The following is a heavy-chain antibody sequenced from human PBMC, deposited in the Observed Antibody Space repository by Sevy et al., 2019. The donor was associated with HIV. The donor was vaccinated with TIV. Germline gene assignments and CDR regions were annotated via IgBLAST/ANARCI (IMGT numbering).Heavy chain of an antibody. J-gene: IGHJ4*02. Sequence: ATVKVSCKASGGTFNNYGINWVRQAPGQGLQWMGGILPLSGLVNYAQNLQGRVAITADESTRTVYMELSSLRFEDTAVYYCARDRPCGGDCYFLDSWGRGALVFVSS. V-gene: IGHV1-69*13. CDR3: ARDRPCGGDCYFLDS. CDR1: GGTFNNYG. D-gene: IGHD2-21*01. CDR2: ILPLSGLV.